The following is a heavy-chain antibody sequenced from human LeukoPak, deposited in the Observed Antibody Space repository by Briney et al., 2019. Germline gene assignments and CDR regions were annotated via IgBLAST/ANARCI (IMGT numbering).Heavy chain of an antibody. V-gene: IGHV4-59*01. CDR1: GGSISSDY. CDR3: AATQKWLAFDY. D-gene: IGHD6-19*01. J-gene: IGHJ4*02. CDR2: FRYSGNT. Sequence: SETLSPTCTVSGGSISSDYWSWIRQSPGKGLEWIANFRYSGNTDYNPSLKSRVTISLDTSKNQFSLKLNSVTAADTAVYYCAATQKWLAFDYGGQGILVTVSS.